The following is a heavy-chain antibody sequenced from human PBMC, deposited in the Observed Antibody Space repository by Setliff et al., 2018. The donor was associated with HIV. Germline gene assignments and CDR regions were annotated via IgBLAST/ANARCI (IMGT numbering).Heavy chain of an antibody. CDR3: ASRIYYYDESRVLREEGFVP. J-gene: IGHJ5*02. D-gene: IGHD3-22*01. CDR2: IHPSGET. CDR1: GGSINYYY. V-gene: IGHV4-4*08. Sequence: PSETLSLTCTVSGGSINYYYWSWIRQPPGKNPEYIGYIHPSGETYYSPSLMSRLTISLDTANNRFSLRLTSVTAADTAMYYCASRIYYYDESRVLREEGFVPWGQGTLVTVSS.